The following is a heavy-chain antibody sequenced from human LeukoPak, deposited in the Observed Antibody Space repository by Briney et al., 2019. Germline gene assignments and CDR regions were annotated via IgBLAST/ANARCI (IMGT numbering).Heavy chain of an antibody. CDR1: GYTLTELS. J-gene: IGHJ4*02. CDR2: FDPEDGET. D-gene: IGHD4-17*01. CDR3: ATVETTVTTFDY. V-gene: IGHV1-24*01. Sequence: WASVKVSCKVSGYTLTELSMHWVRQAPGKGLEWMGGFDPEDGETIYAQKFQGRVTMTEDTSTDTAYMGLSSLRSEDTAVYYCATVETTVTTFDYWGQGTLVTVSS.